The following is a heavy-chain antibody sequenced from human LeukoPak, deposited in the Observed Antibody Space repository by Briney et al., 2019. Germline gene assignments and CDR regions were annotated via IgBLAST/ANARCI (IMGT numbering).Heavy chain of an antibody. CDR3: ARGVTQTGYAPDY. J-gene: IGHJ4*02. D-gene: IGHD2-2*01. CDR2: IHTAGRT. Sequence: PGGSLRLSCAASGFTISDRHMKWVRQAPGMGLEWVSVIHTAGRTYYADSVKGRFTISRDNSKNTVYLQMQSLRADDTAVYYCARGVTQTGYAPDYWGQGTLVTVSS. CDR1: GFTISDRH. V-gene: IGHV3-53*01.